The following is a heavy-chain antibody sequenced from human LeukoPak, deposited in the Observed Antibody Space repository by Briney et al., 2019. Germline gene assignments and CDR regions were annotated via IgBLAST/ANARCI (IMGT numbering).Heavy chain of an antibody. Sequence: RPGGSLRLSCAASGFTFSSYEMNWVRQAPGKGLEWVSYISSSGSTIYYADSVKGRFTISRDNAKNSLYLQMNSLRAEDTAVYYCAKATYYYDSSGYLFFDYWGQGTLVTVSS. D-gene: IGHD3-22*01. J-gene: IGHJ4*02. CDR1: GFTFSSYE. V-gene: IGHV3-48*03. CDR2: ISSSGSTI. CDR3: AKATYYYDSSGYLFFDY.